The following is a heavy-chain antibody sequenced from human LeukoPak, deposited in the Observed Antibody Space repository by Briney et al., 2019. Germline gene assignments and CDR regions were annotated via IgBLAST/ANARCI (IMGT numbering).Heavy chain of an antibody. D-gene: IGHD3-22*01. Sequence: GGSLRLSCAASGFTFSSYWMSWVRQAPGKGLEWVANIKQDGSEKYYVDSVKGRFTISKDNAKNSLYLQMNSLRAGDTAVYCCAREEAYDSLDYWGQGTLVTVSS. V-gene: IGHV3-7*01. CDR1: GFTFSSYW. CDR3: AREEAYDSLDY. J-gene: IGHJ4*02. CDR2: IKQDGSEK.